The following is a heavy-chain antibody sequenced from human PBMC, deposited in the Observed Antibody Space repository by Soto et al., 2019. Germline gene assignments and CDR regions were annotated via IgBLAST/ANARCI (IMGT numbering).Heavy chain of an antibody. CDR2: IKTDGSVT. V-gene: IGHV3-74*01. J-gene: IGHJ4*02. CDR1: GFTFSTYW. Sequence: GESLKISCAASGFTFSTYWMHWVRQAPGKGLVGVSRIKTDGSVTTYADSVKGRFTISRDNAKNTLYLQMNTLRAEDTAVYYCARDLGGSHDYWGRGTLVTVSS. CDR3: ARDLGGSHDY. D-gene: IGHD3-16*01.